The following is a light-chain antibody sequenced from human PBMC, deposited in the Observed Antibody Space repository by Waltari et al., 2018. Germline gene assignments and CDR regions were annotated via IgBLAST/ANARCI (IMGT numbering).Light chain of an antibody. J-gene: IGLJ6*01. CDR1: SSNLRRYS. CDR2: ENN. CDR3: QSYDSNLSAHV. V-gene: IGLV1-40*01. Sequence: QSVLTQPPSVSGAPGQRVPISCPGSSSNLRRYSVQSYQQLPGTAPKLLIYENNKRPSGVSDRFSGSQSGTSASLTISGLQSEDEADYYCQSYDSNLSAHVFGSATKLTVL.